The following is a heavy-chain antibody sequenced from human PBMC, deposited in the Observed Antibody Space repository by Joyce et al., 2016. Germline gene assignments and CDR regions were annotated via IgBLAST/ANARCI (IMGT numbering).Heavy chain of an antibody. V-gene: IGHV3-53*01. D-gene: IGHD1-14*01. CDR2: IYSGGST. CDR1: GFTVSSNY. J-gene: IGHJ4*02. CDR3: ARGADNSPLDY. Sequence: EVQLVESGGGLIQPGGSLRLSCAASGFTVSSNYMSWVRQAPGKGLEWVSIIYSGGSTYYADTLKGRFTISRDNSKNALYLQMNSLRAEDTAVYYCARGADNSPLDYWGQGTLVTVSS.